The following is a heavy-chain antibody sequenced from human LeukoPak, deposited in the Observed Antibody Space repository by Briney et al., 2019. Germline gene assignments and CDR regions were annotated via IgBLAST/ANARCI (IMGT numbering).Heavy chain of an antibody. CDR1: GGSISSSSYY. CDR3: ARQRQSNWFDP. J-gene: IGHJ5*02. Sequence: SETLSLTCPVSGGSISSSSYYWGWIRQPPGKGLEWIGSIYYSGSTYYNPSLKSRVTISVDTSKNQFSLKLSSVTAADTAVYYCARQRQSNWFDPWGQGTLVTVSS. CDR2: IYYSGST. V-gene: IGHV4-39*01.